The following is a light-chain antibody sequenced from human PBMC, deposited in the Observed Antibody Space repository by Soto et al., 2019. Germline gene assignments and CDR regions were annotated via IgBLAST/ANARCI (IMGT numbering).Light chain of an antibody. CDR3: QPYDSSLSGAI. V-gene: IGLV1-40*01. J-gene: IGLJ2*01. Sequence: QSVLTQPPSVSGAPGQRVTISCTGSSSNIGAGYDVHWYQQLPGTAPKLLIYGNSNRPSWVPDRFSGSKSGTSASLAITGLQAEEEADYYCQPYDSSLSGAIFGGGTKVTVL. CDR2: GNS. CDR1: SSNIGAGYD.